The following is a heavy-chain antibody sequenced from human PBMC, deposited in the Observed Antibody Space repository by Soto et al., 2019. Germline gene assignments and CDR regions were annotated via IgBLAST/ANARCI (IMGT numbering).Heavy chain of an antibody. D-gene: IGHD6-6*01. CDR3: ARGIAARRVGSWFDP. CDR2: IYYSGST. V-gene: IGHV4-59*01. Sequence: QVQLQESGPGLVKPSETLSLTCTVSGGSISSYYWSWIRQPPGKGLEWIGYIYYSGSTNYNPSLKSRVTISVDTSKNQFSLKLSSVTAADTAVYYCARGIAARRVGSWFDPWGQGTLVTVSS. J-gene: IGHJ5*02. CDR1: GGSISSYY.